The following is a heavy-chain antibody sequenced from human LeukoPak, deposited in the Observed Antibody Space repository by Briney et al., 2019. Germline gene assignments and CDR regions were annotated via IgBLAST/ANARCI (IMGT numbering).Heavy chain of an antibody. D-gene: IGHD3-16*01. V-gene: IGHV3-30*18. J-gene: IGHJ6*02. CDR2: ISYESTNK. Sequence: GGSLRLSCAASGFTFSHYGMHWVRQAPGKGLGWVAVISYESTNKDYADSVKGRFTISRDNSRNTLYLQLNSLSAEDAAVYYCVKDPGGVIPARGSPLVWGQGTTVTVSS. CDR1: GFTFSHYG. CDR3: VKDPGGVIPARGSPLV.